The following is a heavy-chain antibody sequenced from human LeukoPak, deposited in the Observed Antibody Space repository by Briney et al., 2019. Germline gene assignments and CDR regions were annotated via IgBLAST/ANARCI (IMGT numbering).Heavy chain of an antibody. V-gene: IGHV4-30-2*02. CDR2: IYHSGNT. Sequence: SQTLSLTCAVSGVSISSGGYSWSWIRQPPGKGLEWIGYIYHSGNTYYNPSLKSRVTISVDTSKNQFSLKLSSVTAADTAVYYCARIAVSSGWGYFDYWGQGTLVTASS. J-gene: IGHJ4*02. D-gene: IGHD6-19*01. CDR1: GVSISSGGYS. CDR3: ARIAVSSGWGYFDY.